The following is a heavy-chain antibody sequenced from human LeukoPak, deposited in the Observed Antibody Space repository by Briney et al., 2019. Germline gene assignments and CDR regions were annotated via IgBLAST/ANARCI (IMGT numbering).Heavy chain of an antibody. V-gene: IGHV3-7*01. Sequence: GGSLRLSCAASGFTFSTYRMAWVRQAPGKGPEWVANIKRDGSEKYYVESVKGRFTISRDNAKNSLFLQMNSLTAEDTSIYYCARDSSGNLDYWGQGALVTVSS. CDR3: ARDSSGNLDY. J-gene: IGHJ4*02. CDR1: GFTFSTYR. CDR2: IKRDGSEK. D-gene: IGHD1-26*01.